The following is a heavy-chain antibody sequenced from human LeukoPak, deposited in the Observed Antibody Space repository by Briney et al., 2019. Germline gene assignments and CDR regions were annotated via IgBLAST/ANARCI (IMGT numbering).Heavy chain of an antibody. Sequence: GGSLRLSCAASGFTFSSYEMNWVRQAPGKGLEWVSYISSSGSTIYYADSVKGRFTISRDNAKNSLYLQMNSLRAEDTAVYYCARKTYYYDSSGYYGYWGQGTLVTVSS. CDR3: ARKTYYYDSSGYYGY. CDR1: GFTFSSYE. D-gene: IGHD3-22*01. CDR2: ISSSGSTI. V-gene: IGHV3-48*03. J-gene: IGHJ4*02.